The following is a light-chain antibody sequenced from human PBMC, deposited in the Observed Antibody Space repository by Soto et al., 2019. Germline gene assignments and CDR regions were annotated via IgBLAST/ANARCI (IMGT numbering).Light chain of an antibody. CDR1: QSISSSY. CDR2: GAS. V-gene: IGKV3-20*01. J-gene: IGKJ3*01. Sequence: EIVLTQSPGTLSLSPGERATLSCRASQSISSSYLAWYQQKPGQAPRLLIYGASRRATGIPDRFGGSGSGTDFTLTISRLEPEDFAVYYCQQYGSSPLFTLGPGTKVDI. CDR3: QQYGSSPLFT.